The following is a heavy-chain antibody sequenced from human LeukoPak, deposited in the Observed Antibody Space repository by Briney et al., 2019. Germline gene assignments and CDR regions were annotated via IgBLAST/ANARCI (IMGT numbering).Heavy chain of an antibody. CDR1: GGSISSGTYY. Sequence: SETLSLTCTVSGGSISSGTYYWSWIRQPTGKGLEWIGRIYTSGSTNYNPSLKSRITISVDTSKNQFSLKLSSVTAADTAVYYCARNSCPSGSCYDNRGYFDYWGQGTLVTVPS. D-gene: IGHD2-15*01. J-gene: IGHJ4*02. V-gene: IGHV4-61*02. CDR3: ARNSCPSGSCYDNRGYFDY. CDR2: IYTSGST.